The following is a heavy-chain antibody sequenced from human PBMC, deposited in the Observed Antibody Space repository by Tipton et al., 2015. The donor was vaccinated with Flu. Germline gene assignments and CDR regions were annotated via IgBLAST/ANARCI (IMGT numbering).Heavy chain of an antibody. V-gene: IGHV4-38-2*02. J-gene: IGHJ5*01. Sequence: TLSLTCTVSGDSIRSGDYYWGWVRQPPGKGLEWLGNIFHSGKMYRNPSLKSRVTISVDTSKNHFSLKMPSVTAADTTVYYCARRDFSDYVSEPKNWFDSWGQGTHVTVTS. CDR3: ARRDFSDYVSEPKNWFDS. CDR1: GDSIRSGDYY. D-gene: IGHD4-11*01. CDR2: IFHSGKM.